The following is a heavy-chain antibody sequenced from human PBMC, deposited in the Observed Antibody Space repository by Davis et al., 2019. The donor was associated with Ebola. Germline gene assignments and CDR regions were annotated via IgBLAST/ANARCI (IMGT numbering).Heavy chain of an antibody. J-gene: IGHJ4*02. Sequence: GESLKISCAASGFTFSSYAMSWVRQAPGKGLEWVSAISGSGGSTYYADSVKGRFTISRDNSKNTLYLQMNSLRAEDTAVYYCAKQPWWPYSGSYPDYWGQGTLVTVSS. CDR1: GFTFSSYA. V-gene: IGHV3-23*01. D-gene: IGHD1-26*01. CDR3: AKQPWWPYSGSYPDY. CDR2: ISGSGGST.